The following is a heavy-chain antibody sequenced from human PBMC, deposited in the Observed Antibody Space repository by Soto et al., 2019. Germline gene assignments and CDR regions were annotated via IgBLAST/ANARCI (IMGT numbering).Heavy chain of an antibody. CDR2: INDSGDI. D-gene: IGHD3-10*01. J-gene: IGHJ6*03. Sequence: QVQLQQWGAGLLKPSETLSLTCAVYGGSFSGYQWSWIRQTPGKGLEWIGGINDSGDINYNPSLKSRVTMLVVSPKKQFSLRLSSVTAADTAVYYCARGLILWFGELSRRGGYYDYMNVWGKGTTVTVSS. V-gene: IGHV4-34*01. CDR3: ARGLILWFGELSRRGGYYDYMNV. CDR1: GGSFSGYQ.